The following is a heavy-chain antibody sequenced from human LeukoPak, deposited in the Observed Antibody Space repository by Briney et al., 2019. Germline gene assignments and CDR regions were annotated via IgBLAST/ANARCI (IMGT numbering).Heavy chain of an antibody. J-gene: IGHJ4*02. CDR2: ISSSSSTI. V-gene: IGHV3-48*04. D-gene: IGHD3-22*01. CDR3: ARVWSSGYTKDY. CDR1: GFTFSSYS. Sequence: GGSLRLSCAASGFTFSSYSIEWVRQAPGKGLEWLSYISSSSSTIYYADSVKGRFTISRDNAKNSVYLQMNSLRAEDTAVYYCARVWSSGYTKDYWGQGTLVTVSS.